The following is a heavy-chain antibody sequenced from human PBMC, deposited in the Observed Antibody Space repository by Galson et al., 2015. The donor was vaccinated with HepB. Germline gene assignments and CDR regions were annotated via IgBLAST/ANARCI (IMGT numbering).Heavy chain of an antibody. V-gene: IGHV3-33*01. Sequence: APGKGLEWLAVIQHVGSPIRYADSVKGRFTVSRDNSKNTLYLEMNNLRAEDTAVYYCARETSRIVFHAFDIWGQGTMVTVSS. D-gene: IGHD2-21*01. CDR2: IQHVGSPI. J-gene: IGHJ3*02. CDR3: ARETSRIVFHAFDI.